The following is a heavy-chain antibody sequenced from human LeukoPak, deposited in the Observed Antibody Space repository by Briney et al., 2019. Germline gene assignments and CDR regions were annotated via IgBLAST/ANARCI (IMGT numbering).Heavy chain of an antibody. CDR1: GYTFTGYY. CDR2: INPNSGST. Sequence: VASVKVSCKASGYTFTGYYMHWVRQAPGQGLEWTGWINPNSGSTSYAQKFQGRVTMTRDTSTSTVYMELSSLRSEDTAVYYCARDLPSVNSIAVAGTDFDYWGQGTLVTVSS. V-gene: IGHV1-46*01. CDR3: ARDLPSVNSIAVAGTDFDY. D-gene: IGHD6-19*01. J-gene: IGHJ4*02.